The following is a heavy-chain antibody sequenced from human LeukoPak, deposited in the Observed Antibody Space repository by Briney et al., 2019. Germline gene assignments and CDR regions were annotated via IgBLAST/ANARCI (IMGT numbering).Heavy chain of an antibody. CDR1: GYTFTSYD. CDR2: MNPNNGNT. V-gene: IGHV1-8*03. Sequence: ASVKVSCKASGYTFTSYDINWVREATGQGLEWMGWMNPNNGNTGYAQKLQGRVTITRDTSISTAYMELSSLRSEDTAVYYCARGPAGAHNYYMDVWGRGTTVTVSS. J-gene: IGHJ6*03. D-gene: IGHD6-25*01. CDR3: ARGPAGAHNYYMDV.